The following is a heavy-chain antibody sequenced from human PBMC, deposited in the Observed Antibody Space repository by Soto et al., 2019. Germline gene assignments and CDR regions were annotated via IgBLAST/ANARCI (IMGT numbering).Heavy chain of an antibody. J-gene: IGHJ4*02. CDR2: IDASGST. CDR3: ARGGHDFWSGQFDY. D-gene: IGHD3-3*01. CDR1: DGSISTYY. Sequence: SETLSLTCTVSDGSISTYYCNWIRQPAGKGLEWIGRIDASGSTDYDPSLKSRVTMSVDTSKNQFSLRLRSVTAADTAVYYCARGGHDFWSGQFDYWGQGAQVTVSS. V-gene: IGHV4-4*07.